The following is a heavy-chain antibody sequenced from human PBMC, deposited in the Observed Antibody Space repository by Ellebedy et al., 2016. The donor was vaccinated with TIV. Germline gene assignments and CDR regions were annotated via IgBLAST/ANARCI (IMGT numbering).Heavy chain of an antibody. J-gene: IGHJ6*02. Sequence: AASVKVSCKVSGYTLTELSMHWVRQAPGQGLEWMGGFDPEDGETIYAQKFQGRVTMTEDTSTDTAYMELSSLRSEDTAVYYCARDTLVEKATINYDYYYGMDVWGQGTTVTVSS. CDR2: FDPEDGET. CDR1: GYTLTELS. D-gene: IGHD5-24*01. V-gene: IGHV1-24*01. CDR3: ARDTLVEKATINYDYYYGMDV.